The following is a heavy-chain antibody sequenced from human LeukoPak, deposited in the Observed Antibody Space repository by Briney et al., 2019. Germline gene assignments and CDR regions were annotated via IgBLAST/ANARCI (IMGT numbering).Heavy chain of an antibody. J-gene: IGHJ6*02. CDR2: IYSGGST. V-gene: IGHV3-66*01. D-gene: IGHD5-12*01. CDR3: ARVDPYYYGMDV. CDR1: GFTVSSNY. Sequence: GGSLRLSCAASGFTVSSNYMSWVRRAPGKGLEWVSVIYSGGSTYYADSVKGRFTISRDNSKNTLYLQMNSLRAEDTAVYYCARVDPYYYGMDVWGQGTTVTVSS.